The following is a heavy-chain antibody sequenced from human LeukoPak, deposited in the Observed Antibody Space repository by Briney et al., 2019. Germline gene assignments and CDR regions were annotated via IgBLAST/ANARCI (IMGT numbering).Heavy chain of an antibody. Sequence: ETLSLTCAVYGGSFSGYYWSWIRQPPGKGLEWIGEINHSGSTNYNPSLKSRVTISVDTSKNQFSLKLSSVTAADTAVYYCARGATMVRGVIIVRYYFDYWGQGTLVTVSS. D-gene: IGHD3-10*01. CDR1: GGSFSGYY. CDR3: ARGATMVRGVIIVRYYFDY. CDR2: INHSGST. J-gene: IGHJ4*02. V-gene: IGHV4-34*01.